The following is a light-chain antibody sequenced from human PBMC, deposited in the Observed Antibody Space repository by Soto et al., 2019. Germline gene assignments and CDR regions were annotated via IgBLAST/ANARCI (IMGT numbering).Light chain of an antibody. CDR3: SSYTSSTTLVL. Sequence: QSALTQPASVSGSPGQSITISCTGTNSDVGGYNYVSWYQQHPGKAPKLIIYEVTNRPSGISNRFSGSKSGNTASLTISGLQAEDEADYYCSSYTSSTTLVLFGGGTKLTVL. CDR1: NSDVGGYNY. CDR2: EVT. V-gene: IGLV2-14*01. J-gene: IGLJ2*01.